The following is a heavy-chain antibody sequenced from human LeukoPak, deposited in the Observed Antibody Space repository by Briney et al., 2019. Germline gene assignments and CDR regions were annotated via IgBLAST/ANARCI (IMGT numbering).Heavy chain of an antibody. V-gene: IGHV3-7*01. Sequence: GGSVRLSCAASGFTFTFYWMSWVRQAPGKGLERVANIKQDGSDKYYVGSVKGRFTISRDNSKNSLYLQMNSLRAEDTAFYFCARHSNKYDYDSSGHYRSFDYWGQGTLVSVSS. CDR1: GFTFTFYW. J-gene: IGHJ4*02. CDR3: ARHSNKYDYDSSGHYRSFDY. D-gene: IGHD3-22*01. CDR2: IKQDGSDK.